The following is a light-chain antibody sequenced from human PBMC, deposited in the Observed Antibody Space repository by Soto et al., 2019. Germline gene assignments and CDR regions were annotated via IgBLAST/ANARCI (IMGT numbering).Light chain of an antibody. CDR3: QQYNDWPRT. CDR2: GAS. J-gene: IGKJ1*01. V-gene: IGKV3D-15*01. Sequence: EIVLTQSPCTLSLSPGERATLSCRASQSVSNNYLAWYQQEPGQAPRLLIYGASNRATGIPARFSGSGSGTEFTLTISSLQSEDFAVYYCQQYNDWPRTFGQGTKVDI. CDR1: QSVSNN.